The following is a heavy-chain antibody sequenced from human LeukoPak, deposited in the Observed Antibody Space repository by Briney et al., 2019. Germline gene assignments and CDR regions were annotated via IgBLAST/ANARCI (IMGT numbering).Heavy chain of an antibody. J-gene: IGHJ4*02. CDR3: ARAYDYGGNLVPFDY. V-gene: IGHV1-2*02. Sequence: SVNVSRKASGYTFTGYYMHWVRPAPGQGRDWMGWINPHSDDTNSAQKCQGRATITRNTSISTAYMELSRLSSDDTAGYYCARAYDYGGNLVPFDYWGQGTLVTVSS. CDR1: GYTFTGYY. CDR2: INPHSDDT. D-gene: IGHD4-23*01.